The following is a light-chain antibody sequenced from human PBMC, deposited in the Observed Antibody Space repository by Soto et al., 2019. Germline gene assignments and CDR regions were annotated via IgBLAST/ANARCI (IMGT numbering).Light chain of an antibody. CDR3: SSYTSDSSYV. Sequence: QSAPTQPASGSGSPGQSNTISCTENSSDGGLYDYHSWYHQHPDKAPQLMIYAVSNRLSGVSNRFSASKSGNTASLFISGLQAEGEADYYCSSYTSDSSYVFGSGTKVTVL. CDR2: AVS. J-gene: IGLJ1*01. CDR1: SSDGGLYDY. V-gene: IGLV2-14*01.